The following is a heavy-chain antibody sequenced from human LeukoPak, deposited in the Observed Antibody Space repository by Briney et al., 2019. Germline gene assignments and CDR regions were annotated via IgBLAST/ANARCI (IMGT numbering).Heavy chain of an antibody. V-gene: IGHV3-30*02. D-gene: IGHD3-10*01. J-gene: IGHJ4*02. CDR2: IRYDGSNK. CDR1: GFTFSSYG. Sequence: GGSLRLSCAASGFTFSSYGMHWVRQAPGKGLEWVAFIRYDGSNKYYADSVKGRFTISRDNSKNTLYLQMNSLGAEDTAVYYCAKDMVRGVITVFDYWGQGTLVTVSS. CDR3: AKDMVRGVITVFDY.